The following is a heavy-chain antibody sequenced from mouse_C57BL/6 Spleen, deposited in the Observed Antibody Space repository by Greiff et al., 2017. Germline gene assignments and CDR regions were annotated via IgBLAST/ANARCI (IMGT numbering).Heavy chain of an antibody. CDR1: GYAFTNHL. CDR3: ARCDYYGSSYRAKDY. V-gene: IGHV1-54*01. D-gene: IGHD1-1*01. Sequence: VQLQQSGAELVRPGTSVKVSCKASGYAFTNHLIEWVKQRPGQGLEWIGVINPGSGGTNYNEKFKGKATLTADKSSSTAYMQLSSLTSEDSAVYFCARCDYYGSSYRAKDYWGQGTSGTVSS. CDR2: INPGSGGT. J-gene: IGHJ4*01.